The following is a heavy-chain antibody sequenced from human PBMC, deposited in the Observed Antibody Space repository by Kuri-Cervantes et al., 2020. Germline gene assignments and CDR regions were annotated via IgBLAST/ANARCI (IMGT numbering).Heavy chain of an antibody. J-gene: IGHJ4*02. CDR2: IKRDGSEK. V-gene: IGHV3-7*01. CDR3: ASGSSGYYYAQYYFDY. CDR1: GFTFSGYW. D-gene: IGHD3-22*01. Sequence: GGSLRLSCVASGFTFSGYWMSWVRQAPGKGLEWVANIKRDGSEKYYVDSVKGRFSISRDNARNSLYLQMNSLRVEDTAVYYCASGSSGYYYAQYYFDYWGQGTLVTVSS.